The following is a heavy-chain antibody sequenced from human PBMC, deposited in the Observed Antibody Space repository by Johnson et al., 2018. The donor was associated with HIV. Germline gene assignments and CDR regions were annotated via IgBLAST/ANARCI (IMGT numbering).Heavy chain of an antibody. CDR3: ARGGSSGYMDDAFDI. CDR1: GFTVSSNY. J-gene: IGHJ3*02. CDR2: LYSGGST. V-gene: IGHV3-53*01. D-gene: IGHD1-26*01. Sequence: VQLVESGGGLIQPGVSLRLSCAASGFTVSSNYMSWFRQAPGKGLEWVSVLYSGGSTYYADSVKGRFTLSRDNSKNTLYLQMNSLRAEDTAVYYCARGGSSGYMDDAFDIWGQGTMVTVSS.